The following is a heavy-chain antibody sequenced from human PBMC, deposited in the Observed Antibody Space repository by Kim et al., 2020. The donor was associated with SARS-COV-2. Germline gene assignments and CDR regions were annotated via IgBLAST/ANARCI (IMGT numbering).Heavy chain of an antibody. J-gene: IGHJ4*02. V-gene: IGHV3-72*01. Sequence: GGSLRLSCAASGFTLSDHYMDWVRQAPGKGLEWVGRARTKAFSYTTEYAASVKGRFTISRDDSKNSLYLQMNSLKIDDTAVYYCVRDGNDYDTSGPELDYWGQGTLVTVSS. CDR1: GFTLSDHY. D-gene: IGHD3-22*01. CDR2: ARTKAFSYTT. CDR3: VRDGNDYDTSGPELDY.